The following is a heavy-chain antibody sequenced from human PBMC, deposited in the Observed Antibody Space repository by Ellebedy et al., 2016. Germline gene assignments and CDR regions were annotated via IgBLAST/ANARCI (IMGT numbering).Heavy chain of an antibody. V-gene: IGHV4-59*13. D-gene: IGHD2-15*01. CDR3: ARIPLRACSGDCSDY. J-gene: IGHJ4*02. CDR1: GVSITHYH. Sequence: SETLSLXCTVSGVSITHYHWTWIRQSPAKGLEWIGIIFYSWIIGYNPSLKSRVTISIDTSKSQFSLRLTSVTAADTAVYYCARIPLRACSGDCSDYWGQGALVTVSS. CDR2: IFYSWII.